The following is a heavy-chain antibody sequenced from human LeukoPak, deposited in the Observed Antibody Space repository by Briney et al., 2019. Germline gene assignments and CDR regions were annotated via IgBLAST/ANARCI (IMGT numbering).Heavy chain of an antibody. Sequence: ASVKVSCKASGGTFSRYAISWVRQAPGQGLEWMGGIIPIFGTANYAQKFQGRVTITTDESTSTAYMELSSLRSEDTAVYYCARHSAPEVEMATMTSPLFDYRVQGTLVTVSS. CDR2: IIPIFGTA. CDR3: ARHSAPEVEMATMTSPLFDY. V-gene: IGHV1-69*05. CDR1: GGTFSRYA. D-gene: IGHD5-24*01. J-gene: IGHJ4*02.